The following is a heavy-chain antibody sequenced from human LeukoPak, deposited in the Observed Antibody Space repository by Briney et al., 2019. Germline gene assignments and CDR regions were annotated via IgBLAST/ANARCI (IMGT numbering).Heavy chain of an antibody. CDR2: IYYSGST. CDR3: ARGKSKFDY. V-gene: IGHV4-30-4*08. CDR1: GGSISSGGYY. Sequence: PSETLSLTCTVSGGSISSGGYYWSWIRQPPGKGLEWIGYIYYSGSTDYNPSLKSRVTISVDTSKNQFSLKLSSVTAADTAIYYCARGKSKFDYWGQGTLVTVSS. J-gene: IGHJ4*02.